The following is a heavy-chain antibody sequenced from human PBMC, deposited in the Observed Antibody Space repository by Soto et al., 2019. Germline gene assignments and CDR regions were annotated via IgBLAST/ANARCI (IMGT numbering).Heavy chain of an antibody. V-gene: IGHV1-69*04. J-gene: IGHJ3*02. Sequence: SVKVSCKASGYTFTSYYMHWVRQAPGQGLEWMGIINPILGIANYEQKFQGRVTITADKSTSTAYMELSSLRSEDTAVYYCPREKSGITMIVVVTGGHAFDIWGQGTMVTVSS. CDR3: PREKSGITMIVVVTGGHAFDI. CDR1: GYTFTSYY. D-gene: IGHD3-22*01. CDR2: INPILGIA.